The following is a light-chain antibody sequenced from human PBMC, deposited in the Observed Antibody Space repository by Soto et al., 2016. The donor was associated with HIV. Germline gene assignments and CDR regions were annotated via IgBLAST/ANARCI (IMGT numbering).Light chain of an antibody. Sequence: SFELSQPPSLSVSPGQTANITCSGENLGNKYVCWYQQKPGQSPVLVIHQDSERPSGIPERFSGSNSGNIATLTISGTQAMDEGDYYCQAWDTNTYVIFGGGTKLTVL. CDR1: NLGNKY. V-gene: IGLV3-1*01. J-gene: IGLJ2*01. CDR3: QAWDTNTYVI. CDR2: QDS.